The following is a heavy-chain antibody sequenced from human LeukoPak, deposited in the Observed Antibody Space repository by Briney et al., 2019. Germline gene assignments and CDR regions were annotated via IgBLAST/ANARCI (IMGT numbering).Heavy chain of an antibody. J-gene: IGHJ4*02. Sequence: GGSLRLSCAASGFTVSSNYLSWVRQAPGKGLEWVSSIYSGGSTYYADSVTGRFTIFRDNSKNTLYLQMNSLRAEDTAVYYCARDGAVLTGYYDYWGQGTLVTVSS. CDR3: ARDGAVLTGYYDY. CDR2: IYSGGST. V-gene: IGHV3-66*01. CDR1: GFTVSSNY. D-gene: IGHD3-9*01.